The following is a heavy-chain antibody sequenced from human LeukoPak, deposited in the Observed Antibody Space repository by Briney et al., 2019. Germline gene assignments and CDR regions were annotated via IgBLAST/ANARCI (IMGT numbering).Heavy chain of an antibody. V-gene: IGHV1-18*01. D-gene: IGHD2-15*01. CDR3: ARDWYCGDGSCTDCFDP. Sequence: ASVKVSCKASGYTFSNYGISWVRQAPGQGLKRLGWVSGRNDVTTYAQNFQGRVTMTADTSTGTAYMELTSLRSDDTAIYYCARDWYCGDGSCTDCFDPWGQGTLVTVSS. CDR2: VSGRNDVT. J-gene: IGHJ5*02. CDR1: GYTFSNYG.